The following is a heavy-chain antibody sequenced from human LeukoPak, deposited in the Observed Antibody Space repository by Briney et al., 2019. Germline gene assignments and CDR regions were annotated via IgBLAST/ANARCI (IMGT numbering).Heavy chain of an antibody. D-gene: IGHD3-22*01. Sequence: NPSETLSLTCTVSGGSISSYYWSWIRQPPGKGLEWIGYIYYSGSTNYNPSLKSRVTISVDTSKNQFSLKLSSVTAADTAVYYCARHSKYYDSSGYPQRNYYFDYWGQGTLVTVSS. CDR2: IYYSGST. CDR1: GGSISSYY. J-gene: IGHJ4*02. CDR3: ARHSKYYDSSGYPQRNYYFDY. V-gene: IGHV4-59*08.